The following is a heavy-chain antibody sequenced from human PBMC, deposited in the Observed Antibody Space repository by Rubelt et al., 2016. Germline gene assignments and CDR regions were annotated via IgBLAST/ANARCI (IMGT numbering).Heavy chain of an antibody. CDR1: GFTFSSYA. D-gene: IGHD2-2*01. V-gene: IGHV3-64*04. CDR3: ARVSLPAAPRYNWFDP. J-gene: IGHJ5*02. Sequence: QVQLVESGGGVVQPGGSLRLSCSASGFTFSSYAMHWVRQAPGKGLEYVSAISSNGGSTYYADSLKGRFTISRDNSKNTLYLQMNGLRAEDTAVYYCARVSLPAAPRYNWFDPWGQGTLVTVSS. CDR2: ISSNGGST.